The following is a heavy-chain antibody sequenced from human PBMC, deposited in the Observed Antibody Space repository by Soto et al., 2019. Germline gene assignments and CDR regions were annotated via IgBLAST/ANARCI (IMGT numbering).Heavy chain of an antibody. J-gene: IGHJ3*01. CDR3: ATRPLLPGAP. V-gene: IGHV3-53*01. CDR1: GFTFSSND. D-gene: IGHD3-22*01. CDR2: IYSGGST. Sequence: EVQLVESGGGVIQPGGSLRLSCAASGFTFSSNDMNWVRQAPGKGLEWVSLIYSGGSTYYADSVKGRFTISRDNSKNTLYPHMSSPRPEDTAVYYCATRPLLPGAPWGQGTMVTVSS.